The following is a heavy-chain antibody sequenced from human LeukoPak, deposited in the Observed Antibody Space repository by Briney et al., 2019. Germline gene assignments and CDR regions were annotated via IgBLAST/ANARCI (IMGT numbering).Heavy chain of an antibody. J-gene: IGHJ4*02. Sequence: PGGSLRLSCAASGFSFSNYWFHWVRQAPGEGLVWVSRTNEHGTIINYADSVKGRFTISRDNAKNTPYLQMNSLRTEDSALYYCVVDLSGSADYWGQGTLVTVSS. CDR3: VVDLSGSADY. CDR1: GFSFSNYW. D-gene: IGHD3-10*01. CDR2: TNEHGTII. V-gene: IGHV3-74*01.